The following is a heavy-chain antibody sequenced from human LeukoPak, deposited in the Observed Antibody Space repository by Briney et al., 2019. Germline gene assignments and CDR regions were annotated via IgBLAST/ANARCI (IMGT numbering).Heavy chain of an antibody. V-gene: IGHV1-46*01. J-gene: IGHJ4*02. CDR1: GYTFTSYY. CDR3: ARDRYYGSGSHLAFDY. Sequence: ASVKVSCKASGYTFTSYYMHWVRQAPGQGLEWMGIINPSGGSTSYAQKFQGRVTMTRDTSTSTVYMELSSLRSEDTAVYYCARDRYYGSGSHLAFDYWGQGTLVTVSS. CDR2: INPSGGST. D-gene: IGHD3-10*01.